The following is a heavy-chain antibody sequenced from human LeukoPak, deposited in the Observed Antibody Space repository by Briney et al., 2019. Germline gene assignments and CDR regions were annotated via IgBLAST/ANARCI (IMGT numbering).Heavy chain of an antibody. CDR1: GGSFSGYY. J-gene: IGHJ4*02. CDR2: INHSGST. D-gene: IGHD6-19*01. V-gene: IGHV4-34*01. CDR3: ARSGWYFDY. Sequence: SETLSLTCAVYGGSFSGYYWSWIRQPPGKGLEWIGEINHSGSTNYNPSLKSRVTISVDTSKNQFSLKLSSVTAADTAVYYCARSGWYFDYWGQGTLVTVSS.